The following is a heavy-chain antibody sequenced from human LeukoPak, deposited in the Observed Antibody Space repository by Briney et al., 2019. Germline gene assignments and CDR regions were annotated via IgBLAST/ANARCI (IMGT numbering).Heavy chain of an antibody. J-gene: IGHJ5*02. V-gene: IGHV4-4*02. CDR2: IYHSGST. Sequence: SETLSLTCAVSGGSISSSNWWSWVRQPPGKGLEWIGEIYHSGSTNYNPSLKSRVTISVDKSKNQSSLKLSSVTAADTAVYYCARDLGSGSNGWFDPWGQGTLVTVSS. CDR3: ARDLGSGSNGWFDP. CDR1: GGSISSSNW. D-gene: IGHD3-10*02.